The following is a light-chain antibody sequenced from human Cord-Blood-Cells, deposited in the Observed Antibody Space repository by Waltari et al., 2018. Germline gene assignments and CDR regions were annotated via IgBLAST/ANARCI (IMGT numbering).Light chain of an antibody. CDR1: QSVSSSY. J-gene: IGKJ4*01. V-gene: IGKV3-20*01. Sequence: EHVLTQSPGTLSLSPGERATLSCRASQSVSSSYLAWYQQKPGQAPRILIYGASSRATGISDRFSGSGSGTDFTLTISRLEPEDFAVYYCQQYGSSPLTFGGGTKVEIK. CDR3: QQYGSSPLT. CDR2: GAS.